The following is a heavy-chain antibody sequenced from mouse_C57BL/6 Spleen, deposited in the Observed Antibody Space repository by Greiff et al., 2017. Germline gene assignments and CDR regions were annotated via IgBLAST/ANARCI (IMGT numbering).Heavy chain of an antibody. Sequence: QVQLQQPGAELVKPGASVKLSCKASGYTFTSYWMQWVKQRPGQGLEWIGEIDPSDSYTNYNQKFKGKATLTVDTSSSTAYMQLSSLTSEASAVYYWAREPKLGPYFDYWGQGTTRTVSS. V-gene: IGHV1-50*01. J-gene: IGHJ2*01. CDR1: GYTFTSYW. D-gene: IGHD4-1*01. CDR2: IDPSDSYT. CDR3: AREPKLGPYFDY.